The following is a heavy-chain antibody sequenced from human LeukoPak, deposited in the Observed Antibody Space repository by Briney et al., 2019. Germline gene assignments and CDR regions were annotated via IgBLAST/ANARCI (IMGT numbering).Heavy chain of an antibody. CDR1: GFTFSDYY. Sequence: PGGSLRLSCAASGFTFSDYYMSWIRQAPGKGLEWVSFISSSGSTIHYADSVKGRFTTSRDNAQNSLYLQMNSLRAEDTAVYYCAREDIVVELAAKWMDYYTDVWGKGTTVTVSS. V-gene: IGHV3-11*01. CDR3: AREDIVVELAAKWMDYYTDV. CDR2: ISSSGSTI. J-gene: IGHJ6*03. D-gene: IGHD2-2*01.